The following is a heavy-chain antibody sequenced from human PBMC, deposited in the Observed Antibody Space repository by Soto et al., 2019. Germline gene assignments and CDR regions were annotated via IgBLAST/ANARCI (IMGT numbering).Heavy chain of an antibody. V-gene: IGHV1-18*04. CDR3: ARDRYYGSGSYYANDAFDI. CDR2: ISAYNGNT. CDR1: GYTFTSYG. D-gene: IGHD3-10*01. Sequence: ASVKVSCKASGYTFTSYGISWVRQAPGQGLEWMGWISAYNGNTNYAQKLQGRVTMTTDPSTSTAYMELRSLRSDDTAVYYCARDRYYGSGSYYANDAFDIWGQGTMVTVSS. J-gene: IGHJ3*02.